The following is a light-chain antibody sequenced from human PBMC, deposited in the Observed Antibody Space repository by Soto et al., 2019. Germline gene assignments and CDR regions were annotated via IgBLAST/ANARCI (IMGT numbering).Light chain of an antibody. Sequence: QSVLTQPPSASGSPGQSVAISCTGTSSDVGGYNFVSWYQQHPGRAPKLIIYDVSKRPSGVPDRFSGSKSGNTASLTISGLQSDDEADYYCCSYAGSYTFVFGTGTKLTVL. J-gene: IGLJ1*01. CDR1: SSDVGGYNF. V-gene: IGLV2-11*01. CDR2: DVS. CDR3: CSYAGSYTFV.